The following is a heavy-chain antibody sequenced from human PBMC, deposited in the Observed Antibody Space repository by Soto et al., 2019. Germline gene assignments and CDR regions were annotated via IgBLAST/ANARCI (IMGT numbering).Heavy chain of an antibody. CDR1: GGSISSYY. V-gene: IGHV4-59*01. Sequence: PSETLYLTCTVTGGSISSYYWRWIRQPPGKGLEWIGYIYYSGSTNYNPSLKSRVTISVDTSKNQFSLKLSSVTAADTAVYYCARDHYYGSGNPNYYYYGMDVWGQGTTVT. CDR2: IYYSGST. J-gene: IGHJ6*02. CDR3: ARDHYYGSGNPNYYYYGMDV. D-gene: IGHD3-10*01.